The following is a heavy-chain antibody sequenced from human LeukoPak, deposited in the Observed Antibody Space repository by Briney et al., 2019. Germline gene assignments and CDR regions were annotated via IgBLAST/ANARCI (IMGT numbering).Heavy chain of an antibody. CDR2: IHRSGST. V-gene: IGHV4-4*02. Sequence: SETLSLTCTVSPDSTTSNFWSWVRQPPGKGLEWIGEIHRSGSTNYNPSLQSRVTISIDGSKSQIALELSSVTAADTAVYYCAREIVGGFNPGAYWGQGTLVTVSS. CDR1: PDSTTSNF. D-gene: IGHD1-14*01. J-gene: IGHJ4*02. CDR3: AREIVGGFNPGAY.